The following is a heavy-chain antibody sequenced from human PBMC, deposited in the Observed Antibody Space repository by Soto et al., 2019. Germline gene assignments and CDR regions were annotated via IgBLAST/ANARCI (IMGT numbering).Heavy chain of an antibody. D-gene: IGHD4-17*01. V-gene: IGHV3-33*01. CDR1: GFTFSSYG. CDR2: IWYDGSNK. J-gene: IGHJ6*02. Sequence: PGGSLRLSCAASGFTFSSYGMHWVRQAPGKGLEWVAVIWYDGSNKYYADSVKGRFTISRDNSKNTLYLQMNSLRAEDTAVYYCARDPGDYDDQNYYYGMDVWGQGTTVTVSS. CDR3: ARDPGDYDDQNYYYGMDV.